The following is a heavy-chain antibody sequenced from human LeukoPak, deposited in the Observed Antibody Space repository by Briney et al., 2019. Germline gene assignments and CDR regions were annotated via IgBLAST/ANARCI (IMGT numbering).Heavy chain of an antibody. J-gene: IGHJ4*02. V-gene: IGHV3-33*01. CDR2: IWYDGSNK. Sequence: GGSLRLSCAASGFTFSSYGMHWVRQAPGKGLEWVAVIWYDGSNKYYADSVKGRFTISRDNSKNTLYLQMTSLRAADTDVYYCARDSPIPRWGQGTLVTVPS. CDR3: ARDSPIPR. CDR1: GFTFSSYG. D-gene: IGHD2-2*02.